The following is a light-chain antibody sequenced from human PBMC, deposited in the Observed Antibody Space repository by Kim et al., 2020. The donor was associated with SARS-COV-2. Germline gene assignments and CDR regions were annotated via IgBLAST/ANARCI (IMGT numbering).Light chain of an antibody. Sequence: LGQTVKITCQGDTLGSLYASWYQRKPGQAPTLVVYGENNRPSGIPDRFSGSSSGNRASLTITGVQAEDEADYYCSSRDGSGNHQGVFGGGTQLTVL. J-gene: IGLJ3*02. CDR1: TLGSLY. CDR3: SSRDGSGNHQGV. V-gene: IGLV3-19*01. CDR2: GEN.